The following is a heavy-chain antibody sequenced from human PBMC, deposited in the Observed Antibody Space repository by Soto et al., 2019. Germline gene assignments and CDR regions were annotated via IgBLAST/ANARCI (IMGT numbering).Heavy chain of an antibody. CDR1: GFTVSDYD. V-gene: IGHV3-23*01. D-gene: IGHD2-21*01. CDR2: IRGDGGAT. Sequence: EVQLLESGGGLVQPGGSLRLSCAASGFTVSDYDMGWVRQAPGKGLEWVSLIRGDGGATYYADSVEGRLTISRDTSENTVYLQMNSLRAEDPALYYCAKDRRGGEYPAFDLWGQGTMVTVSS. CDR3: AKDRRGGEYPAFDL. J-gene: IGHJ3*01.